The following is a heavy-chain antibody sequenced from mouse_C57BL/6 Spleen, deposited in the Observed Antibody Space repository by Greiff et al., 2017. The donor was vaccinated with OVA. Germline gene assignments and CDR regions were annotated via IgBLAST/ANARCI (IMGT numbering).Heavy chain of an antibody. CDR3: AREAITSVVAQLAY. Sequence: QVQLQQSGAELVRPGASVKLSCKASGYTFTDYYINWVKQRPGQGLEWIARIYPGSGNTYYNEKFKGKATLTAAKSYSTAYMQLSSLTSEDSAVYFGAREAITSVVAQLAYWGQGTLVTVSA. D-gene: IGHD1-1*01. CDR2: IYPGSGNT. J-gene: IGHJ3*01. V-gene: IGHV1-76*01. CDR1: GYTFTDYY.